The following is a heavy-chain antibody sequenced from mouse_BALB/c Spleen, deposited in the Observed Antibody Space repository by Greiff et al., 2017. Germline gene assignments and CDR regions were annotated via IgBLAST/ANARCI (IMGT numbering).Heavy chain of an antibody. CDR1: GDSITSGY. Sequence: VQLKQSGPSLVKPSQTLSLTCSVTGDSITSGYWNWIRKFPGNKLEYMGYISYSGSTYYNPSLKSRISITRDTSKNQYYLQLNSVTTEDTATYYCARSEYTRGYFDYWGQGTTLTVSS. D-gene: IGHD2-10*02. CDR3: ARSEYTRGYFDY. CDR2: ISYSGST. V-gene: IGHV3-8*02. J-gene: IGHJ2*01.